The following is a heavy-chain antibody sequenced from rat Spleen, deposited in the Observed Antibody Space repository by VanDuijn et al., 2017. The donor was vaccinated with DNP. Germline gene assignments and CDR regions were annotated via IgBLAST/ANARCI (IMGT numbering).Heavy chain of an antibody. J-gene: IGHJ1*01. CDR3: ARGIITALPYWSFDF. CDR2: ISTSGGNT. V-gene: IGHV5-46*01. CDR1: GFTFSSFP. D-gene: IGHD1-6*01. Sequence: EVQLVESGGGSVQPGRSLKLSCAASGFTFSSFPMAWVRQAPTKGLEWVATISTSGGNTYFPDSVKGRFTISRNNAKNTLYLQMNSLRSEDTATYYCARGIITALPYWSFDFWGPGTMVTVSS.